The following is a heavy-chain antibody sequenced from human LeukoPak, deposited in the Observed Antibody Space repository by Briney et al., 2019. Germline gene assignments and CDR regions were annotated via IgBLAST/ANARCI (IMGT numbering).Heavy chain of an antibody. J-gene: IGHJ4*02. CDR2: IYYSGST. V-gene: IGHV4-31*03. CDR1: GGSISSGGYY. CDR3: ASTDYDRSGLTHDY. Sequence: SQTLSLTCTVSGGSISSGGYYWSWIRQHPGKGLEWIGYIYYSGSTYYNPSLKSRVTISVDTSKNQSSPKLSSVTAADTAVYYCASTDYDRSGLTHDYWGQGTLVTVSS. D-gene: IGHD3-22*01.